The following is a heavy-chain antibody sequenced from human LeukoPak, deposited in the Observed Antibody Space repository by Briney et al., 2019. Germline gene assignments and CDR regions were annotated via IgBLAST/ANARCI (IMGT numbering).Heavy chain of an antibody. CDR1: GYTLADLS. CDR2: FDPDGDT. V-gene: IGHV1-24*01. Sequence: ASVKVSCKVSGYTLADLSMYWVRQAPGKGREWMGGFDPDGDTIDAQKFQGRFTMTEDTSTDTAYMELSSLRSDDTAIYYCASSDYFSYWGQGTLVTVSS. CDR3: ASSDYFSY. J-gene: IGHJ4*02.